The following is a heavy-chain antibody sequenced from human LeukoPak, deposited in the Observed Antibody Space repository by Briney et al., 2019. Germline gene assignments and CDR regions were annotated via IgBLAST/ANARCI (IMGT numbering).Heavy chain of an antibody. J-gene: IGHJ4*02. D-gene: IGHD3-3*01. Sequence: PGGSLRLSCAASGFTFSSFGMSWVRQAPGKGLEWVSYISSSSSTIYYADSVKGRFTISRDNAKNSLYLQMNSLRAEDTAVYYCASFPPYEDRDYWGQGTLVTVSS. V-gene: IGHV3-48*01. CDR3: ASFPPYEDRDY. CDR2: ISSSSSTI. CDR1: GFTFSSFG.